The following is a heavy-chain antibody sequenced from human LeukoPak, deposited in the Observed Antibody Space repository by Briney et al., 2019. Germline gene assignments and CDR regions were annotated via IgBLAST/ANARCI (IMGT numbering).Heavy chain of an antibody. CDR2: VSSNSDTI. D-gene: IGHD5-12*01. CDR3: AKVQIGSGYQLLHCVSGTRCGGLDV. CDR1: GFTFDDYG. V-gene: IGHV3-9*01. Sequence: GGFLRLSCAASGFTFDDYGMHWVRQAPGKGLEWVSGVSSNSDTIGYADSVKGRFIISRDNAKNSLYLQMNSLRPEDTAFYYCAKVQIGSGYQLLHCVSGTRCGGLDVWGQGTAVTVSS. J-gene: IGHJ6*02.